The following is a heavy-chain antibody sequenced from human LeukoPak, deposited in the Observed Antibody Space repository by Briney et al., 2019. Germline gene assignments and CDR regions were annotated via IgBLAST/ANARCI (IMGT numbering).Heavy chain of an antibody. CDR2: IKQDGSEK. V-gene: IGHV3-7*01. Sequence: PGGSLRLSCAASGFTFSNAWMNWVRQAPGKGLEWLANIKQDGSEKHHGASVKGRFTISRDNAKNSLYLQMNSLRVEDTAMYYCVKHETGPEYWGQGILVAVSS. D-gene: IGHD2/OR15-2a*01. CDR1: GFTFSNAW. J-gene: IGHJ4*02. CDR3: VKHETGPEY.